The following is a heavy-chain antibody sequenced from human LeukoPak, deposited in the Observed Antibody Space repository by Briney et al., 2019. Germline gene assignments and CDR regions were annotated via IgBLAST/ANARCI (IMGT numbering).Heavy chain of an antibody. V-gene: IGHV4-61*01. Sequence: PSETLSLTCTVSGGSVSSGSYYWSWIRQPPGKGLEWIDYIYYSGSTNYNPSLKSRVTISVDTSKNQFSLKLRSVTAADTAVYYCARDSGSHNWFDPWGQGTLVTVSS. CDR1: GGSVSSGSYY. J-gene: IGHJ5*02. CDR2: IYYSGST. CDR3: ARDSGSHNWFDP. D-gene: IGHD1-26*01.